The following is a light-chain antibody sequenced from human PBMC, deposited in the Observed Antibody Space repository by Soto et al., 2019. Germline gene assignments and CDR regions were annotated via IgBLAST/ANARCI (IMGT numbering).Light chain of an antibody. CDR2: GAS. CDR1: QSVSSSY. Sequence: ENVLKQSPGTLSLSPGERATLSCRASQSVSSSYLAWYQQKPGQAPRLLIYGASSRATGIPDRFSGSGSGTEFTLTISSLQSEDFAVYYCQQYGSSPWTFGQGTKVDIK. J-gene: IGKJ1*01. CDR3: QQYGSSPWT. V-gene: IGKV3-20*01.